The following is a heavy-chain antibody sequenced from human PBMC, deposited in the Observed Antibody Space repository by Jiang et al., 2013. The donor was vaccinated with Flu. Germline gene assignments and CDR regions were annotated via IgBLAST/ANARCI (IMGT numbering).Heavy chain of an antibody. CDR3: ARRSSGGVTGDPIDY. CDR1: GGSISSDSDY. V-gene: IGHV4-39*01. CDR2: MYYSGST. J-gene: IGHJ4*02. Sequence: TLSLTCTVSGGSISSDSDYWGWIRQPPGKGLEWVGGMYYSGSTYYNPSLKSRVTISVAPSKNQFSLKLSSVTAADTAVYYCARRSSGGVTGDPIDYWGQGTLVTVSS. D-gene: IGHD3-9*01.